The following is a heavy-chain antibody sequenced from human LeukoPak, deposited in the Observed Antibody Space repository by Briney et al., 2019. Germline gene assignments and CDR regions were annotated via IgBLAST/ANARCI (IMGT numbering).Heavy chain of an antibody. CDR3: ARAHCSSTSCHGHYFDY. J-gene: IGHJ4*02. CDR1: GGSISSGGYY. Sequence: PSETLSLTCTVSGGSISSGGYYWSWIRQHPGKGLEWIGYIYYSGSTYYNPSLKSRVTISVDMSKNQFSLKLSSVTAADTAVYYWARAHCSSTSCHGHYFDYWGQGTLVTVSS. CDR2: IYYSGST. V-gene: IGHV4-31*03. D-gene: IGHD2-2*01.